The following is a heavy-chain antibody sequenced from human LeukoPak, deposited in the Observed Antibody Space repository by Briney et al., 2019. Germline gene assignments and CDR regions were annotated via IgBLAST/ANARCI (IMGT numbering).Heavy chain of an antibody. J-gene: IGHJ3*01. V-gene: IGHV4-61*02. CDR1: GGSISSGGYY. CDR3: ARESLYCDYVWGSYRYPPEA. D-gene: IGHD3-16*02. Sequence: PSQTLSLTCTVSGGSISSGGYYWSWIRQPAGKGLEWIGRIYTSGSTNYNPSLKSRVTISVDTSKNQFSLKLSSVTAADTAVYYCARESLYCDYVWGSYRYPPEAWGQGTMVTVSS. CDR2: IYTSGST.